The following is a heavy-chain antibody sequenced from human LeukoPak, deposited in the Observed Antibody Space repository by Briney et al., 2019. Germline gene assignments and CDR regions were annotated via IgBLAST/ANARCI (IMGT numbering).Heavy chain of an antibody. CDR1: GGSISSYY. Sequence: PSETLSLTCTVSGGSISSYYWSWIRQPAGKGLEWIGRIYTSGSTNYNPSLKSRVTMSVDTSKNQFSLKLSSATAADTAVYYCARGGLVGPIHYYYMDVWGKGTTVTVSS. J-gene: IGHJ6*03. D-gene: IGHD2-8*02. CDR2: IYTSGST. V-gene: IGHV4-4*07. CDR3: ARGGLVGPIHYYYMDV.